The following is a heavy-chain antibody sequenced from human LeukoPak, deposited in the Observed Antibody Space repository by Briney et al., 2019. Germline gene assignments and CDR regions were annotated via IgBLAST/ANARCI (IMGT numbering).Heavy chain of an antibody. V-gene: IGHV1-69*04. Sequence: ASVKVSCKASGGTFSSYAISWVRQAPGQGLERMGRVIPILGIANYAQKFQGRVTITADKSTSTAYMELSSLRSEDTAVYYCARDLHDYGGNLSYWGQGTLVTVSS. J-gene: IGHJ4*02. D-gene: IGHD4-23*01. CDR1: GGTFSSYA. CDR2: VIPILGIA. CDR3: ARDLHDYGGNLSY.